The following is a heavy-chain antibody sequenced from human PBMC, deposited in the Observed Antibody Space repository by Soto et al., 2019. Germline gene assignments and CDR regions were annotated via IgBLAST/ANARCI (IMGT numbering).Heavy chain of an antibody. CDR1: GFTFSSYW. V-gene: IGHV3-23*01. Sequence: GGSLRLSCAASGFTFSSYWMHWVRQAPGKGLVWVSAISGSGTTAYYADSVKGRFTFSRDNSKKTMYLQMNSLRAEDTAVYYCAKTTDGWFSAFEIWGQGTMVTVSS. D-gene: IGHD6-19*01. CDR2: ISGSGTTA. J-gene: IGHJ3*02. CDR3: AKTTDGWFSAFEI.